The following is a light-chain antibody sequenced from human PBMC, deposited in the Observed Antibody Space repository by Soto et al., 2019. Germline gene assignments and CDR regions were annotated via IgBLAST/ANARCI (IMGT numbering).Light chain of an antibody. Sequence: EIVLTQSPATPSLSPGERATLSCRASQSVSSYLAWYQQKPCQAPRLLIYDASNRAPGILARFSGGASGTDFTLTISSLEPEDFADYYFQQSSNWPWTCGQGTKVEIK. CDR3: QQSSNWPWT. V-gene: IGKV3-11*01. J-gene: IGKJ1*01. CDR2: DAS. CDR1: QSVSSY.